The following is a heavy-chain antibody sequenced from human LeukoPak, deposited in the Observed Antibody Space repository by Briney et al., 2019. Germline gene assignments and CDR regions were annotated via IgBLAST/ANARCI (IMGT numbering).Heavy chain of an antibody. Sequence: SETLSLTCTVSGGSISSYYWSWIRQPPGKGLEWIGYIYYSGSTNYNPSLKSRVTMSLDTSKNQFSLKLRFVTAADTAIYFCARAVAEATIDYWGQGTLVTVSS. CDR1: GGSISSYY. D-gene: IGHD5-12*01. J-gene: IGHJ4*02. CDR2: IYYSGST. CDR3: ARAVAEATIDY. V-gene: IGHV4-59*01.